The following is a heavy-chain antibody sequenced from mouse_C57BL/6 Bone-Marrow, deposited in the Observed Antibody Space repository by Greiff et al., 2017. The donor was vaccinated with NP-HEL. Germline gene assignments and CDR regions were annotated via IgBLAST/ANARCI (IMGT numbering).Heavy chain of an antibody. Sequence: VQLQQPGAELVRPGSSVKLSCKASGYTFTSYWMDWVKQRPGQGLEWIGNIYPSDSENHYNQKFKDKATLTVDKSSSTAYMQLSSLTSEDSAVYYGARERELLRGSAMDYWGQGTSVTVSS. V-gene: IGHV1-61*01. CDR1: GYTFTSYW. D-gene: IGHD1-1*01. J-gene: IGHJ4*01. CDR3: ARERELLRGSAMDY. CDR2: IYPSDSEN.